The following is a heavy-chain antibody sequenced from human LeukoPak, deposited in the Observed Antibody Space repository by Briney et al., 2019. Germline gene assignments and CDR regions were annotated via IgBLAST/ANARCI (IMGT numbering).Heavy chain of an antibody. J-gene: IGHJ4*02. Sequence: AGSLSLSCAASGFTFSTYAITWVRQAPGKGLEWVSSISSSRSYIYYADSVKRRLTISRENAKNSLYLQMNSRRAEDTAVYYCARDRRVDGYYYDSSGHLPDYWGQGTL. V-gene: IGHV3-21*01. CDR2: ISSSRSYI. CDR3: ARDRRVDGYYYDSSGHLPDY. D-gene: IGHD3-22*01. CDR1: GFTFSTYA.